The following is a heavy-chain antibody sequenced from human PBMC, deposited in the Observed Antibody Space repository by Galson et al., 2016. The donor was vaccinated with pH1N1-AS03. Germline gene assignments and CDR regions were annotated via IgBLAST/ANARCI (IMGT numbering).Heavy chain of an antibody. CDR1: GFTFSSFS. CDR2: ISGRGGNT. J-gene: IGHJ1*01. CDR3: AKESDCGSPSCYPGGSFQH. V-gene: IGHV3-23*01. D-gene: IGHD2-2*01. Sequence: SLRLSCAASGFTFSSFSMSWVRRAPGEGLEWVSAISGRGGNTFYADSVKGRFTISRDNSKNTLYLQMNSLRAEDTAIYYCAKESDCGSPSCYPGGSFQHWGQGTLLTVSS.